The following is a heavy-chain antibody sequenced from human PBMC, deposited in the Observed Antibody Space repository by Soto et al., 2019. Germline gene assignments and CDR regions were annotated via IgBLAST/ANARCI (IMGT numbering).Heavy chain of an antibody. CDR3: ARDTHSSFDY. V-gene: IGHV3-33*01. J-gene: IGHJ4*02. Sequence: QVQLVESGGGVVQAGTSLRLSCAASGFSFSSHGMHWVRQAPGKGLEWVAVIWYDGTIKYYADSVKGRFTISRDDSKNSLYLQMNSLRAEDTAVYYCARDTHSSFDYWGQGTLVTVSS. D-gene: IGHD2-21*01. CDR1: GFSFSSHG. CDR2: IWYDGTIK.